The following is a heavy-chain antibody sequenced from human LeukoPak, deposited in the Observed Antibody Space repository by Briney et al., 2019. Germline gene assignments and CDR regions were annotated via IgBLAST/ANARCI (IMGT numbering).Heavy chain of an antibody. CDR1: GGSFSGYY. D-gene: IGHD4/OR15-4a*01. Sequence: PETLSLTCAVYGGSFSGYYWSWIRQPPGEGLEWIGEIDQGGGTNHNPSLKSRVTLSVDRSKSQFSLRLRSVTAADTALYYCARAYGGRFDYWGHGALVTVSS. CDR2: IDQGGGT. V-gene: IGHV4-34*01. J-gene: IGHJ4*01. CDR3: ARAYGGRFDY.